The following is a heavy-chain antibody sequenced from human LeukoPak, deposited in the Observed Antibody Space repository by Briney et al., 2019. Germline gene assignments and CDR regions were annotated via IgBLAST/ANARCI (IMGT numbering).Heavy chain of an antibody. CDR3: AAVGYRLQYYFDY. CDR2: IVVGSGNT. CDR1: GFTFTSST. Sequence: ASVKVSCKASGFTFTSSTMQWVRQARGQRLEWIGWIVVGSGNTNYAQKFQERVTITRDMSTSTAYMELSSLRSEDTAVYYCAAVGYRLQYYFDYWGQGTLVTVSS. V-gene: IGHV1-58*02. J-gene: IGHJ4*02. D-gene: IGHD4-11*01.